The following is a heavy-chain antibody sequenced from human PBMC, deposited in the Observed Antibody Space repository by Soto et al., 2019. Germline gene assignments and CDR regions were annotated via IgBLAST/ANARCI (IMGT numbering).Heavy chain of an antibody. Sequence: QITLNESGPTLVKPTQTLTLTCTFSGFSLGTYGVGVAWIHQPPGKALEWLALIYWDDDKRYSPSLKSRLTITKDTSKRQVFLTLTNMDPVDTATYYCAHRGGGIVDWYFDLWGRGTPVIVSS. CDR2: IYWDDDK. CDR1: GFSLGTYGVG. D-gene: IGHD1-26*01. V-gene: IGHV2-5*02. CDR3: AHRGGGIVDWYFDL. J-gene: IGHJ2*01.